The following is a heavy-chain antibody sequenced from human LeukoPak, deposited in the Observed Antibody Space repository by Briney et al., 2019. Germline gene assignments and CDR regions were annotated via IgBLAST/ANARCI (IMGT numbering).Heavy chain of an antibody. Sequence: PSETLSLTCAVYGGSFSGYYWSWIRQPPGKGLEWIGEINHSGSTNYNPSLKSRVTISVDTSKNQFSLKLSSVTAADTAVYYCARGRDSTTFHYYYYGMDVWGQGTTVTVSS. D-gene: IGHD2/OR15-2a*01. V-gene: IGHV4-34*01. CDR3: ARGRDSTTFHYYYYGMDV. CDR2: INHSGST. CDR1: GGSFSGYY. J-gene: IGHJ6*02.